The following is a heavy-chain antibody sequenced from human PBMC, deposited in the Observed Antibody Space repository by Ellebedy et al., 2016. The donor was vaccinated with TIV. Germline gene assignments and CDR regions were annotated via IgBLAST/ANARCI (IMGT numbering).Heavy chain of an antibody. J-gene: IGHJ4*02. V-gene: IGHV3-23*01. Sequence: PGGSLRLSCAASGFTFGVYAMSWVRQAPGKGLEWVSGISESGAVIYYADSVKGRFTMSRDNSKNAVYLQVNSLRAEDTAVYYCAKPASGYDGRDNVHRVFDSWGQGTLVTVSS. CDR2: ISESGAVI. CDR1: GFTFGVYA. D-gene: IGHD3-22*01. CDR3: AKPASGYDGRDNVHRVFDS.